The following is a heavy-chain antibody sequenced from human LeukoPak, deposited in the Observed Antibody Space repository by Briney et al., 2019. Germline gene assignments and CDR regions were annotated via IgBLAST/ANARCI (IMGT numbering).Heavy chain of an antibody. Sequence: GGSLRLSCAASGFTFSSYEMNWVRQAPGKGLEWVSYISSSGSTIYYADSVKGRFTISRDNAKNSLYLQMNSLRAEDTAVYYCAREVGRRIAAAFFDYWGQGTLVTVSS. V-gene: IGHV3-48*03. D-gene: IGHD6-13*01. CDR3: AREVGRRIAAAFFDY. J-gene: IGHJ4*02. CDR1: GFTFSSYE. CDR2: ISSSGSTI.